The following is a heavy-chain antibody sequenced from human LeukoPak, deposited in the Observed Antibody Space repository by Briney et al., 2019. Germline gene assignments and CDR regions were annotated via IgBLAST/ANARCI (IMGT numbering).Heavy chain of an antibody. CDR3: ARHTFYRYDY. V-gene: IGHV3-7*04. D-gene: IGHD3-16*01. CDR2: IIQDGSET. Sequence: PGGSLRLSCAASGFTFSSHWMTWVRQAPGKGLEWVANIIQDGSETYYVDFVKGRFTVSRDNAKNSLFLQMTSLRAEDTAVYYCARHTFYRYDYWGQGALVTVSS. J-gene: IGHJ4*02. CDR1: GFTFSSHW.